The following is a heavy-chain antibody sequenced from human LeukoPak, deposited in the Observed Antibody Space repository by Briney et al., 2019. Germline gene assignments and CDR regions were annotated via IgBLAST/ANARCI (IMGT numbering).Heavy chain of an antibody. CDR3: AREQQLVPGEDYFDY. J-gene: IGHJ4*02. Sequence: SETLSLTCTVSGGSTSSGSYYWSWIRQPAGKGLEWIGRIYTSGSTNYNPSLKSRVTISVDTSKNQFSLKLSSVTAADTAVYYCAREQQLVPGEDYFDYWGQGTLVTVSS. V-gene: IGHV4-61*02. CDR1: GGSTSSGSYY. D-gene: IGHD6-13*01. CDR2: IYTSGST.